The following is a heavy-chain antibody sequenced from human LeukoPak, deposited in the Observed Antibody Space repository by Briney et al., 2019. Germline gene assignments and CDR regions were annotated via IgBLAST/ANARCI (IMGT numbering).Heavy chain of an antibody. CDR2: MNPNSGNT. CDR1: GYTFTSYD. D-gene: IGHD3-3*01. Sequence: GASVKVSCKASGYTFTSYDINWVRQATGQGLEWVGWMNPNSGNTGYAQKFRGRVTITRNTSISTAYMELSSLGSEDTAVYYCARGTGRFLALFDYWGQGTLVTVSS. J-gene: IGHJ4*02. CDR3: ARGTGRFLALFDY. V-gene: IGHV1-8*03.